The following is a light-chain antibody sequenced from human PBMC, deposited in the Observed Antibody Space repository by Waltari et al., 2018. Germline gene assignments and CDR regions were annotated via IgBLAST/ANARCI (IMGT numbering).Light chain of an antibody. Sequence: SYVLPQPPSVSVAPGRTATITCGGDNIGSQGVNWYKQRPGQAPVLVVYDDSERPSDIPERFSGSISGNMATLTVSRVEAGDEADYYCQVWDSSRDLVLIGGGTKLTVL. CDR3: QVWDSSRDLVL. J-gene: IGLJ2*01. V-gene: IGLV3-21*03. CDR1: NIGSQG. CDR2: DDS.